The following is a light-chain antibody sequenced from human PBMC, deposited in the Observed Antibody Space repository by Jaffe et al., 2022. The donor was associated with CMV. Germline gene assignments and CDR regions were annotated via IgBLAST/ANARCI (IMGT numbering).Light chain of an antibody. CDR2: DVS. CDR1: SSDVDNYNY. V-gene: IGLV2-11*01. Sequence: QSALTQPRSVSGSPGQSVTISCTGTSSDVDNYNYVSWYQQYPGKAPKLIICDVSKRPSGVPDRFSGSKSGNTASLTISGLQAEDEADYYCCSYAGTYTWVFGGGTKLTVL. CDR3: CSYAGTYTWV. J-gene: IGLJ3*02.